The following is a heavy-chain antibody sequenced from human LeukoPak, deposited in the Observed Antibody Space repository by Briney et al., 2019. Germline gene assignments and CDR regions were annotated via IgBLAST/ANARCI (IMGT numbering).Heavy chain of an antibody. CDR1: GFTFSSYG. J-gene: IGHJ4*02. CDR2: ISYDGSNK. D-gene: IGHD4-23*01. Sequence: GRSLRLSCAASGFTFSSYGMHWVRQAPGKGLEWVAVISYDGSNKYYADSVKGRFTISRDNSKNTLYLQMNSLRAEGTAVYYCAKDRYGGFDYWGQGTLVTVSS. CDR3: AKDRYGGFDY. V-gene: IGHV3-30*18.